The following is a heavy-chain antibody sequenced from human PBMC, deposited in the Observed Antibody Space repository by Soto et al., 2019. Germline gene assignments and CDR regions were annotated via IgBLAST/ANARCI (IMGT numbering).Heavy chain of an antibody. CDR2: INPSGRTI. J-gene: IGHJ5*02. D-gene: IGHD6-19*01. CDR1: VFTXSSFE. Sequence: GSLRRSGIGSVFTXSSFEMNWIXQPPGNGPWLIAVINPSGRTIFDAGSVHGRFTISRDKAENSVYLQMSSLRGEDTAMYYCARYSGWYYYNWFDPWARQPWSPSPQ. V-gene: IGHV3-48*03. CDR3: ARYSGWYYYNWFDP.